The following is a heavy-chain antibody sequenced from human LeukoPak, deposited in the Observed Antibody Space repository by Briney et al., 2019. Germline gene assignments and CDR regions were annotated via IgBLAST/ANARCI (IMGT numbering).Heavy chain of an antibody. CDR3: AKANKAAPWSYFDY. D-gene: IGHD6-13*01. CDR1: GFTFGFYN. J-gene: IGHJ4*02. Sequence: SGGSLRLSCAASGFTFGFYNMNWVRQAPGKGLEWVSAISGSGGSTYYADSVKGRFTISRDNSKNTLYLQMNSLRAEDTAVYYCAKANKAAPWSYFDYWGQGTLVTVSS. V-gene: IGHV3-23*01. CDR2: ISGSGGST.